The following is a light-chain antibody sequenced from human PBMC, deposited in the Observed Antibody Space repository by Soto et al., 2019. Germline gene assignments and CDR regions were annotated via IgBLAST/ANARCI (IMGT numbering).Light chain of an antibody. J-gene: IGKJ5*01. CDR3: QQSYSIPIT. Sequence: DIQMTQSPSSLSASVGDRVTITCRASQSISSYLNWYQQKPGKAPKLLIYAASSLQSGVPSRFSGSGPGTDFTLTISSLQPEDFATYYCQQSYSIPITFGQGTRLEI. CDR1: QSISSY. V-gene: IGKV1-39*01. CDR2: AAS.